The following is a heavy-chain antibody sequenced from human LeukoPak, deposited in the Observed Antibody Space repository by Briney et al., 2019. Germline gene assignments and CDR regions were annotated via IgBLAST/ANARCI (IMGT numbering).Heavy chain of an antibody. CDR3: ARCREWELGHAFDI. Sequence: SQTLSLTCAVSGGSISSGGYSWSWIRQPPGKGLKWIGYIYHSGSTYYNPSLKSRVTLSVDRSKNQFSLKLSSVTAADTAVYYCARCREWELGHAFDIWGQGTMVTVSS. V-gene: IGHV4-30-2*01. CDR1: GGSISSGGYS. J-gene: IGHJ3*02. D-gene: IGHD1-26*01. CDR2: IYHSGST.